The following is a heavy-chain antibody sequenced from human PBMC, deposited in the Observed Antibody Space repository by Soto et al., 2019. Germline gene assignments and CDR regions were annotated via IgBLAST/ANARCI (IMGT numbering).Heavy chain of an antibody. D-gene: IGHD5-12*01. CDR1: GGSISSGGYY. Sequence: QVQLQESGPGLVKPSQTLSLTCTVSGGSISSGGYYWSWIRQHPGKGLEWIGYIYYSGSTYYNPSLKIRVTISVDTSKNQFSLKLSSVTAADTAVYYCARRGYSGYGPGGAVDYWGQGTLVTVSS. CDR3: ARRGYSGYGPGGAVDY. CDR2: IYYSGST. V-gene: IGHV4-31*03. J-gene: IGHJ4*02.